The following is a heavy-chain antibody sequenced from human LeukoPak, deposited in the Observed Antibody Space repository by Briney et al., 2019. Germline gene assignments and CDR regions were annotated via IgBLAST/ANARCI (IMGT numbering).Heavy chain of an antibody. J-gene: IGHJ2*01. CDR1: GGSISSSGYC. V-gene: IGHV4-39*01. CDR3: ARVYGYSYGNYWYFDL. Sequence: SETLSLTCTVSGGSISSSGYCWGWIRQPPGKGLEWIGSIDYSGSTNYNPSLKSRVTISVDTSKNQFSLKLSSVTAADTAVYYCARVYGYSYGNYWYFDLWGRGTLVTVSS. D-gene: IGHD5-18*01. CDR2: IDYSGST.